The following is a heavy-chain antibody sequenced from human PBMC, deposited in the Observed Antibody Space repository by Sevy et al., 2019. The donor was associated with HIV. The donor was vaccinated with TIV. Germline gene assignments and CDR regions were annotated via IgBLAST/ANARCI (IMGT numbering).Heavy chain of an antibody. CDR3: AREGCTRPHDY. Sequence: GGSLRLSCAVSGFNFNIYSMSWVRQAPGKGLEWVSTLSFGCGKINYADSVKGRFTISRDDSKNSLYLQMNSLRAEDTAVYFCAREGCTRPHDYWGQGTLVTVSS. J-gene: IGHJ4*02. CDR2: LSFGCGKI. D-gene: IGHD2-8*01. V-gene: IGHV3-23*01. CDR1: GFNFNIYS.